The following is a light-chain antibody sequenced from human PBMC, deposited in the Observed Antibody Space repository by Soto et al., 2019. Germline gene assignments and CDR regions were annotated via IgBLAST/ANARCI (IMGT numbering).Light chain of an antibody. CDR1: QSVSSNY. J-gene: IGKJ4*01. Sequence: EIVLTQSPGTLSLSPGERATLSCRASQSVSSNYLAWYQQRPGQAPRLLIYGTSSRATGVPDRFSGSGSGTDFTLTISRPEPEDFAVYYCQQYGPSPVTFGGGTKVEIK. V-gene: IGKV3-20*01. CDR2: GTS. CDR3: QQYGPSPVT.